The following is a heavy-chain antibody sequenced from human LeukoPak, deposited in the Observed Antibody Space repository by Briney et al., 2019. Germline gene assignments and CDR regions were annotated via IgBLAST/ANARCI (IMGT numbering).Heavy chain of an antibody. Sequence: PGGSLRLSCAASGFTVSSNYTSWVRQAPGKGLEWVSAISGSGGSTYYADSVKGRFTISRDNSKNTLYLQMNSLRAEDTAVYYCAKDKDYGDYPPYYFDYWGQGTLVTVSS. V-gene: IGHV3-23*01. J-gene: IGHJ4*02. CDR2: ISGSGGST. CDR3: AKDKDYGDYPPYYFDY. D-gene: IGHD4-17*01. CDR1: GFTVSSNY.